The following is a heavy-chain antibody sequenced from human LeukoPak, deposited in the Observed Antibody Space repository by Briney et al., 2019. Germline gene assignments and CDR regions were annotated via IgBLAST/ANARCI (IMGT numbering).Heavy chain of an antibody. J-gene: IGHJ5*02. CDR1: GGTFSSYA. CDR2: IIPIFGTA. V-gene: IGHV1-69*05. Sequence: GASVKVSCKASGGTFSSYAISWVRQAPGQGLEWMGGIIPIFGTANYAQKFQGRVTITTDESTSTAYMELSSLRSEDTAVYYCARETIVVVPAALNWFDPWGQGTLVTVSS. CDR3: ARETIVVVPAALNWFDP. D-gene: IGHD2-2*01.